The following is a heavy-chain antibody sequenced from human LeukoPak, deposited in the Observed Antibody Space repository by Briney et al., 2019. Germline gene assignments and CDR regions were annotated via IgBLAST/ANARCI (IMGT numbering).Heavy chain of an antibody. Sequence: GASVKVSCKASGYTFTSYGISWVRQAPGQGLEWMGGIIPIFGTANYAQKFQGRVTITADESTSTAYMELSSLRSEDTAVYYCALAHPLGYCSSTSCYEGVFDYWGQGTLVTVSS. CDR1: GYTFTSYG. CDR3: ALAHPLGYCSSTSCYEGVFDY. D-gene: IGHD2-2*01. J-gene: IGHJ4*02. V-gene: IGHV1-69*13. CDR2: IIPIFGTA.